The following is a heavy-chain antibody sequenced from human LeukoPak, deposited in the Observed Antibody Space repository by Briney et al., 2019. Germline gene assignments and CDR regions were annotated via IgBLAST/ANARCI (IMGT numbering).Heavy chain of an antibody. CDR1: GDSITSSAFY. CDR2: IFHGGNT. V-gene: IGHV4-39*01. Sequence: SETLSLTCTASGDSITSSAFYWGWIRQAPGKGLEWIGNIFHGGNTHYNPSLKSRVSISVDRSKNQVSLNLSSVTAADTALYYXXXQXXXVXXGGVVAIAPFDIWGQGTMVTVSS. J-gene: IGHJ3*02. CDR3: XXQXXXVXXGGVVAIAPFDI. D-gene: IGHD3-16*02.